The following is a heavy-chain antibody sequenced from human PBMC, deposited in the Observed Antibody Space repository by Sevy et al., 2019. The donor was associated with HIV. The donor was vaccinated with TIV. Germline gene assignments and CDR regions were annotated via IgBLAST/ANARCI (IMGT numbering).Heavy chain of an antibody. J-gene: IGHJ4*02. D-gene: IGHD3-22*01. V-gene: IGHV3-15*07. CDR2: IKCTIDGGPTP. CDR1: GVSFSNAW. Sequence: GGSLRLSCAASGVSFSNAWMNWVRQAPGKGLEWVGHIKCTIDGGPTPRYAAPVSDRFTISKDYSSDTLYVHLQMNSLRIEDTAVYYCTTDPAPCSDTSTYNYHCPDADWGQGTLVTVSS. CDR3: TTDPAPCSDTSTYNYHCPDAD.